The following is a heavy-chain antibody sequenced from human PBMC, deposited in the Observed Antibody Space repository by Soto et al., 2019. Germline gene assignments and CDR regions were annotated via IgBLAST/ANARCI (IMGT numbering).Heavy chain of an antibody. CDR3: AREGGRGSPDWYFDL. D-gene: IGHD1-26*01. CDR1: GGSISSGGYS. V-gene: IGHV4-30-2*01. J-gene: IGHJ2*01. CDR2: IFPSGST. Sequence: QLQLQESGSGLVKPSQTLSLTCAVSGGSISSGGYSWSWIRQPPGKGLEWIGYIFPSGSTYYNPSLKSRVTISVDTSKNQFSLKVNSVTAADTAVYFWAREGGRGSPDWYFDLWGRGTLVTVSS.